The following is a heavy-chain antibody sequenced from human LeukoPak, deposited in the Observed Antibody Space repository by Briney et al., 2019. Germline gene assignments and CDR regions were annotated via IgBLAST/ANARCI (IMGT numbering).Heavy chain of an antibody. J-gene: IGHJ4*02. Sequence: SVKVSCKASGGTFSSYAISWVRQAPGQGLEWMGGTIPIFGTANYAQKFQGRVTITADESTSTAYMELSSLRSEDTAVYYCAREGYDYSKPDYWGQGTLVTVSS. CDR1: GGTFSSYA. CDR2: TIPIFGTA. V-gene: IGHV1-69*13. D-gene: IGHD4-11*01. CDR3: AREGYDYSKPDY.